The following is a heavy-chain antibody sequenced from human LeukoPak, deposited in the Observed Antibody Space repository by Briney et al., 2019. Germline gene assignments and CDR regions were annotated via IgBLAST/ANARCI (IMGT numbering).Heavy chain of an antibody. CDR1: GFTLSSYA. CDR3: ARNNGMDV. Sequence: GGSLRLSCAASGFTLSSYAMHWVRQAPGKGLEWVAVISYDGSNKYYADSVKGRFTISRDNSKNSLYLQMNSLRAEDTALYHCARNNGMDVWGQGTTVIVSS. V-gene: IGHV3-30-3*01. CDR2: ISYDGSNK. J-gene: IGHJ6*02.